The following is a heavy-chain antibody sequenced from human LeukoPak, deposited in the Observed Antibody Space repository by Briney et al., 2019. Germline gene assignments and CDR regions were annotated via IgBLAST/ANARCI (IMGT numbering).Heavy chain of an antibody. D-gene: IGHD6-13*01. CDR2: ISSRSNYI. Sequence: PGGSLRLSCEASEFTFSNYWMNWVRQSPRKGLEWVASISSRSNYIYYAESLKGRLTISRDNAKNSLYLQMNSLRAEDTAVYYCAREQQLEYYFDYWGQGTLVTVSS. J-gene: IGHJ4*02. V-gene: IGHV3-21*01. CDR1: EFTFSNYW. CDR3: AREQQLEYYFDY.